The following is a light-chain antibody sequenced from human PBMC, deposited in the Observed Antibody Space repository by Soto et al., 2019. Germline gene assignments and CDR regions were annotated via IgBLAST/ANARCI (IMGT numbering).Light chain of an antibody. CDR1: QSIASSY. CDR3: QQFSSSPLT. V-gene: IGKV3-20*01. Sequence: EIVLTQSPGTPSLSPGERATLSCRASQSIASSYLAWYQQRPGQPPRLLLYRTFNRATGIPDRFSGGGSGTDFTLTISSLEPEDSAVYFCQQFSSSPLTFGGGTKVDIK. CDR2: RTF. J-gene: IGKJ4*01.